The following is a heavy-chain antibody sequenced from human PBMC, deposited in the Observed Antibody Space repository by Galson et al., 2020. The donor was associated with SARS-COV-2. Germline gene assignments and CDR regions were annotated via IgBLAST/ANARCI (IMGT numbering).Heavy chain of an antibody. Sequence: TGGSLRLSCVVSGLRFSNYWMSWVRQAPGKGLEWVANIYVDGSDQYYVDSVKGRFTFSRDNAKNSLYLQMNSLRAEDTAVYYCAVIYHTDAFDIWGQETMVTVSS. CDR1: GLRFSNYW. CDR2: IYVDGSDQ. J-gene: IGHJ3*02. CDR3: AVIYHTDAFDI. D-gene: IGHD2-2*01. V-gene: IGHV3-7*01.